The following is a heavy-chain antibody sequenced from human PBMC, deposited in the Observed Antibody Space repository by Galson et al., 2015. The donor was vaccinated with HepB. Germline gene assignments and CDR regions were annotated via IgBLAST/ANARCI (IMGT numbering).Heavy chain of an antibody. Sequence: SVKVSCKASGYTFTGYYIHWVRQAPGQGLEWMGRINPNSGGTNYAQKFQGRVTMTRDTSISTAFMDLNSLRAEDTAVYYCANADSSGWYYPSTGYWGQGTLVTVSS. J-gene: IGHJ4*02. CDR1: GYTFTGYY. CDR2: INPNSGGT. CDR3: ANADSSGWYYPSTGY. D-gene: IGHD6-19*01. V-gene: IGHV1-2*06.